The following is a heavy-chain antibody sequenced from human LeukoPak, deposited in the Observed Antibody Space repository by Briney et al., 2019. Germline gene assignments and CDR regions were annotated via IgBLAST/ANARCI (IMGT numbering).Heavy chain of an antibody. D-gene: IGHD3-22*01. CDR3: ARDGKVYYYDSSGYQAGFDP. V-gene: IGHV4-59*01. CDR1: GGSISSYY. Sequence: SETLSLTCTVSGGSISSYYWSWIRQPPGKGLEWIGYIYYSGSTNYNPSLKSRVTISVDTSKNQFSLKLSSVTAADTAVYYCARDGKVYYYDSSGYQAGFDPWGQGTLVTVSS. J-gene: IGHJ5*02. CDR2: IYYSGST.